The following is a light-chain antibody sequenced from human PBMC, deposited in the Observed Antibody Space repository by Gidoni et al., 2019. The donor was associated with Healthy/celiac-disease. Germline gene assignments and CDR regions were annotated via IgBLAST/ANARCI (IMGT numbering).Light chain of an antibody. CDR3: QQYYSTPST. Sequence: DIVMTQSPDSLAVSLGERANINCKSSQSVLYSSNNKNYLAWYQQKPGQPPKLLIYWASTRESGVPDRFSGSGSGTDFTLTISSLQAEDVAVYDCQQYYSTPSTFGGGTKVEIK. J-gene: IGKJ4*01. CDR2: WAS. CDR1: QSVLYSSNNKNY. V-gene: IGKV4-1*01.